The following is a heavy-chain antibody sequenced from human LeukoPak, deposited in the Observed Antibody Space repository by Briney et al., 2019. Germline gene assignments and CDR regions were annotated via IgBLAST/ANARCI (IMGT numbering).Heavy chain of an antibody. CDR1: GGSSSGYY. J-gene: IGHJ2*01. CDR2: INHSGST. Sequence: PSETLSLTCAVYGGSSSGYYWSWIRQPPGKGLEWIGEINHSGSTNYNPSLKSRVTISVDTSKNQFSLKLSSVTAADTAVYYCARFVAVAGPRYFDLWGRGTLVTVSS. CDR3: ARFVAVAGPRYFDL. D-gene: IGHD6-19*01. V-gene: IGHV4-34*01.